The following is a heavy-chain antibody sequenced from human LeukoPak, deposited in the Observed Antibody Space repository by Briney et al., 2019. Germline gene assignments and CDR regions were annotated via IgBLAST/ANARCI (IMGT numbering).Heavy chain of an antibody. CDR1: GFTFSDYA. Sequence: GGSLRLSCAASGFTFSDYAMHWVRQAPGKGLEWVAVISYDGSNKYYADSVKGRFTISRDSSKNTLYLQMNSLRTDDTAVYHCAKAGCSSTSCYTNCWGQGTLVTVSP. CDR3: AKAGCSSTSCYTNC. D-gene: IGHD2-2*02. J-gene: IGHJ4*02. CDR2: ISYDGSNK. V-gene: IGHV3-30*18.